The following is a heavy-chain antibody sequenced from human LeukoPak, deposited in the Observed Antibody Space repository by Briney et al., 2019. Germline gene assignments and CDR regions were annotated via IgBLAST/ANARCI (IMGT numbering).Heavy chain of an antibody. CDR1: AGSISSGGYS. CDR3: ARGVAPIYDYVWGSPPNWFDP. Sequence: SQTLSLTCAVSAGSISSGGYSWSWIRQPPGKGLEWIGYIYHSGSTYYNPSLKSRVTISVDRSKNQFSLKLSSVTAADTAVYYCARGVAPIYDYVWGSPPNWFDPWGQGTLVTVSS. J-gene: IGHJ5*02. D-gene: IGHD3-16*01. V-gene: IGHV4-30-2*01. CDR2: IYHSGST.